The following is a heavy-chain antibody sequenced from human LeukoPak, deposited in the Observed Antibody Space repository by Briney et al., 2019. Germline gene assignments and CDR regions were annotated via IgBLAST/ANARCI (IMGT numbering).Heavy chain of an antibody. V-gene: IGHV1-2*02. CDR3: ASGGPPDDAFDI. J-gene: IGHJ3*02. CDR2: INPNSGGT. Sequence: GASVKVSCKASGGTFSSYAISWVRQAPGQGLEWMGWINPNSGGTNYAQKFQGRVTMTRDTSISTAYMELSRLRSDDTAVYYCASGGPPDDAFDIWGQGTMVTVSS. D-gene: IGHD3-3*01. CDR1: GGTFSSYA.